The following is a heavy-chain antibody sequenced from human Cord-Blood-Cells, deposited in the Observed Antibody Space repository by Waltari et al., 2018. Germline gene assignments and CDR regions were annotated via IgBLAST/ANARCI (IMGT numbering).Heavy chain of an antibody. CDR2: IYSGGST. J-gene: IGHJ5*02. CDR3: ARVEYSGSYNWFDP. Sequence: EVQLVETGGGLIQPGGSLRRSCAASGFTVRSNYMSWVRQAPGKGLEWVSVIYSGGSTYYADSVKGRFTISRDNSKNTLYLQMNSLRAEDTAVYYCARVEYSGSYNWFDPWGQGTLVTVSS. CDR1: GFTVRSNY. V-gene: IGHV3-53*02. D-gene: IGHD1-26*01.